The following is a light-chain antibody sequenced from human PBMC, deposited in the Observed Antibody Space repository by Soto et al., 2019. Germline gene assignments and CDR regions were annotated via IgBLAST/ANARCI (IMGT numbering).Light chain of an antibody. Sequence: EIVMTQSPATLSVSPGERATLSCRASQSVSSNLAWYQQKPGQAPRLLIYGASTRATGIPARFSGSGSGTEFTLTISSMQSEDFAVYYCKQYNNWHQLMYTFGQGTKLEIK. J-gene: IGKJ2*01. CDR1: QSVSSN. CDR2: GAS. CDR3: KQYNNWHQLMYT. V-gene: IGKV3-15*01.